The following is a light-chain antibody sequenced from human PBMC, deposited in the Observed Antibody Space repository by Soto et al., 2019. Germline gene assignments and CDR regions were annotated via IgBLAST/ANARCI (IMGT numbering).Light chain of an antibody. CDR1: SSDVGGYNY. V-gene: IGLV2-8*01. Sequence: QSALTQPPSASGSPGQSVTISCTGTSSDVGGYNYVSWYQQHPGKAPKLMIYEVTKRPSGVPDRFSGSKSGNTASLTVSGLLAEDEADYYCYSYAGSTRVFGTGTK. CDR2: EVT. CDR3: YSYAGSTRV. J-gene: IGLJ1*01.